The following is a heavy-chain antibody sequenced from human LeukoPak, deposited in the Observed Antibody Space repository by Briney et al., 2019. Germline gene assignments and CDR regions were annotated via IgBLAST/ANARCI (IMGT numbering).Heavy chain of an antibody. D-gene: IGHD3-22*01. Sequence: PGGSLRLSCAASGFTVSSNYMSWVRQAPGKGLEWVSVIYSGGSTYYADSVKGRFTISRDNSKNTLYLQMNSLRAEDTAVYYCARDSVKNYYDSSGLDAFDIWGQGTMVTVSS. J-gene: IGHJ3*02. V-gene: IGHV3-53*01. CDR1: GFTVSSNY. CDR3: ARDSVKNYYDSSGLDAFDI. CDR2: IYSGGST.